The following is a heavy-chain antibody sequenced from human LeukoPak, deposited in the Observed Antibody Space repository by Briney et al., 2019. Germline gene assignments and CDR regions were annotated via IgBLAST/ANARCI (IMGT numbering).Heavy chain of an antibody. CDR2: VFYTGNT. V-gene: IGHV4-39*01. J-gene: IGHJ4*02. Sequence: SETLSPTCTVSGVSIISSNYYWGWFRQPPGKSLEWIASVFYTGNTRHNPSLKSRVTISVDTSKNEFSLNLSSVTAEDTAVYYCARRLGSSADGILKYYFDYWGQGTLVTVSS. D-gene: IGHD6-13*01. CDR1: GVSIISSNYY. CDR3: ARRLGSSADGILKYYFDY.